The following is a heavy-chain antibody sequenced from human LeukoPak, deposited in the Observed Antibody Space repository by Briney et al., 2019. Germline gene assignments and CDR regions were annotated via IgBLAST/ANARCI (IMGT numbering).Heavy chain of an antibody. D-gene: IGHD3-10*01. Sequence: SETLSLTCTVSGGSISSGDYYWSWIRQPPGKGLEWIGYIYYSGSTYYNPSLKSRVTISVDTSKNQFSLKLSFVTAADTAVYYCTRVRGFGEFDYWGQGTLVTVSS. CDR1: GGSISSGDYY. CDR2: IYYSGST. CDR3: TRVRGFGEFDY. V-gene: IGHV4-30-4*01. J-gene: IGHJ4*02.